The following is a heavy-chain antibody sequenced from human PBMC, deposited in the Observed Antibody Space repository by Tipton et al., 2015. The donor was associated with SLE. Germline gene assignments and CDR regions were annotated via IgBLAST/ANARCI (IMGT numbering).Heavy chain of an antibody. CDR2: INHSGST. D-gene: IGHD6-19*01. CDR1: GGSFSGYY. Sequence: TLSLTCAVYGGSFSGYYWSWIRQPPGKGLEWIGEINHSGSTNYNPSLKSRVTISVDTSKNQFSLKLSSVTAADTAVYYCAKTCGGGWSFDYWGQGTLVTVSS. V-gene: IGHV4-34*01. CDR3: AKTCGGGWSFDY. J-gene: IGHJ4*02.